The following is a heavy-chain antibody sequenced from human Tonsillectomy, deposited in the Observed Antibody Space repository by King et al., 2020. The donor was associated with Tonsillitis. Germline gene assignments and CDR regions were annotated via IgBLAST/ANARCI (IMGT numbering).Heavy chain of an antibody. V-gene: IGHV3-30*18. CDR3: AKPYGSGSYYDSYGMDV. CDR2: ISYDGSNK. Sequence: VQLVESGGGVVRPGRSLRLSCAASGFTFSSYGMHWVRQAPGKGLEWVAVISYDGSNKYYADSVKGRFTISRDISKNTLYLQMNSLRAEDTAVYYCAKPYGSGSYYDSYGMDVWGQGTTVTVSS. D-gene: IGHD3-10*01. J-gene: IGHJ6*02. CDR1: GFTFSSYG.